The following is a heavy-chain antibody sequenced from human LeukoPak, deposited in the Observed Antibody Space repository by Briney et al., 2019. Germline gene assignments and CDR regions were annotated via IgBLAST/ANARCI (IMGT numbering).Heavy chain of an antibody. V-gene: IGHV4-34*01. CDR2: INHSGST. D-gene: IGHD3-16*01. J-gene: IGHJ5*02. Sequence: PSETLSLTCAVYGGSFSGYSWSWIRQPPGKWLEWIGEINHSGSTNYNPSLKSRVTISVDTSKKQFSLKLSSVTAADTAVYYCARGRLLMWFDPWGQGTLVTVSS. CDR1: GGSFSGYS. CDR3: ARGRLLMWFDP.